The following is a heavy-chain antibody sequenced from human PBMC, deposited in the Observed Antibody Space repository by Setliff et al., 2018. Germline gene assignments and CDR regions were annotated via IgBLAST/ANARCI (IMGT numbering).Heavy chain of an antibody. CDR2: IYTGGST. J-gene: IGHJ5*02. CDR3: ARDVWGAGTGWFDP. V-gene: IGHV4-4*08. CDR1: GVSVSRHY. Sequence: ETLSLTCIVSGVSVSRHYWSWIRQPPGKTLEWIGYIYTGGSTTYNPSLKSRVTLSLGTSKNHLSLNLTSVTAADTAVYYCARDVWGAGTGWFDPWGLGILVTVSS. D-gene: IGHD1-1*01.